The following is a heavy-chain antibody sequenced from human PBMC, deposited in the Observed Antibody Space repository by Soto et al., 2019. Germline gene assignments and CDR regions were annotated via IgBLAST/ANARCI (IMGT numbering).Heavy chain of an antibody. CDR1: GFTFRSYG. CDR2: ISGSGSIT. D-gene: IGHD6-13*01. CDR3: AKGGVAAARGYFDY. V-gene: IGHV3-23*01. J-gene: IGHJ4*02. Sequence: DVQLLESGGGLVKPGGSLRLSCAASGFTFRSYGLSWVRQAPGKGLEWVSDISGSGSITNYADSVKGRFTISRDNSNTTLFLQMNSLRAEDTDVYYCAKGGVAAARGYFDYWGQGTLVTVSS.